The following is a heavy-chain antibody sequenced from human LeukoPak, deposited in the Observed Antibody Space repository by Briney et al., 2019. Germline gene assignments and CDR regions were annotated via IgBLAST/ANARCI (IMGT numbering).Heavy chain of an antibody. CDR1: GGSISSYY. V-gene: IGHV4-59*06. D-gene: IGHD6-13*01. CDR2: IHDGGAT. J-gene: IGHJ4*02. CDR3: ATQPGIAAAGLFY. Sequence: PSETLSLTCTVSGGSISSYYWTWIRQHPGKGLEWIGYIHDGGATYYDPSLKSRVTISLDTSKNQFSLNLTSVTAADTALYYCATQPGIAAAGLFYWGQGTLVTVSS.